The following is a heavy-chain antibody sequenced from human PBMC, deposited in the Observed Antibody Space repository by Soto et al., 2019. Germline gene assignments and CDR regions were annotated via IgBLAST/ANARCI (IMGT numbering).Heavy chain of an antibody. V-gene: IGHV3-23*01. CDR1: GFTFSSYA. CDR3: AKLGAYYDILTGYYNVSNAFDI. J-gene: IGHJ3*02. Sequence: GWSLRLSCAASGFTFSSYAMSWVRQAPGKGLEWVSAISGSGGSTYYADSVKGRFTISRDNSKNTLYLQMNSLRAEDTAVYYCAKLGAYYDILTGYYNVSNAFDIWGQGTMVTVSS. D-gene: IGHD3-9*01. CDR2: ISGSGGST.